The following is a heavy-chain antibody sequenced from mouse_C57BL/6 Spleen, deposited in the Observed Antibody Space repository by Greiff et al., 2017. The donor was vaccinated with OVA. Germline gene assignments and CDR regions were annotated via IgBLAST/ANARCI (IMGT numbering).Heavy chain of an antibody. CDR1: GYTFTSYW. J-gene: IGHJ4*01. CDR3: ARWDYGSSFYYAMDY. Sequence: VQLQQSGAELVKPGASVKLSCKASGYTFTSYWMQWVKQRPGQGLEWIGEIDPSDSYTNYNQKFKGKATLTVDTSSSTAYMQLSSLTSEDSAVYYCARWDYGSSFYYAMDYWGQGTSVTVSS. CDR2: IDPSDSYT. V-gene: IGHV1-50*01. D-gene: IGHD1-1*01.